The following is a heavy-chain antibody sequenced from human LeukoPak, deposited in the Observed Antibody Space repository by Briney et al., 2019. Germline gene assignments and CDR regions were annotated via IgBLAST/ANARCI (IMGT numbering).Heavy chain of an antibody. V-gene: IGHV1-69*13. CDR1: GGTFSSYA. CDR3: ARGEAVVVPAAGDYYYGMDV. J-gene: IGHJ6*04. D-gene: IGHD2-2*01. Sequence: ASVEVSCKASGGTFSSYAISWVRQAPGQGLEWMGGIIPIFGTANYAQKFQGRVTITADESTSTAYMELSSLRSEDTAVYYCARGEAVVVPAAGDYYYGMDVWGKGTTVTVSS. CDR2: IIPIFGTA.